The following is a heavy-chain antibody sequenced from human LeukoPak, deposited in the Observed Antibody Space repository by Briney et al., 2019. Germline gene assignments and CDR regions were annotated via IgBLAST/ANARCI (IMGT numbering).Heavy chain of an antibody. CDR3: TRDPLRYLRVGHYYF. V-gene: IGHV3-21*01. Sequence: GGSLSLSCAASGFTFSTSAMNWVRQVPGKGLEWVSSIDYDSSHIYYAASVRGRFTISRDNARDSVYLQMDNLRVEDTAVYYCTRDPLRYLRVGHYYFWGQGTLVAVSS. J-gene: IGHJ4*02. D-gene: IGHD3-9*01. CDR1: GFTFSTSA. CDR2: IDYDSSHI.